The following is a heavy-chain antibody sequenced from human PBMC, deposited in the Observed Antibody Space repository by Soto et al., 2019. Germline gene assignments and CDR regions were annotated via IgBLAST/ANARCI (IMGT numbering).Heavy chain of an antibody. CDR1: GFTFDDYA. J-gene: IGHJ4*02. D-gene: IGHD6-19*01. V-gene: IGHV3-9*01. CDR2: ISWNSGSI. Sequence: GGSLRLSCAASGFTFDDYAMHWVRQAPGKGLEWVSGISWNSGSIGYADSVKGRFTISRDNAKNSLYLQMNSLRAEDTALYYCAKADIFGGIAVAGRGLASYFDYWGQGTLVTVSS. CDR3: AKADIFGGIAVAGRGLASYFDY.